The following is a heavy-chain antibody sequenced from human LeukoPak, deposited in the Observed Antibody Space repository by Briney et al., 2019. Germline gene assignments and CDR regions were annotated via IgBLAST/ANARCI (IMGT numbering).Heavy chain of an antibody. Sequence: GGSLRLSCAASGFTFSSYAMSWVRQAPGKGLEWVSAISGSGGSTYYADSVKGRFTTSRDNSKNTLYLQMNSLRAEDTAVYYCAKGLPYYYDSSGYYLNYWGQGTLVTVSS. CDR1: GFTFSSYA. CDR2: ISGSGGST. V-gene: IGHV3-23*01. CDR3: AKGLPYYYDSSGYYLNY. J-gene: IGHJ4*02. D-gene: IGHD3-22*01.